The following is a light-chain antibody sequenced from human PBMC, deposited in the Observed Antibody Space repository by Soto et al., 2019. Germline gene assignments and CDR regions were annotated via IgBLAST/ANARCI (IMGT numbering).Light chain of an antibody. Sequence: DIQMTQSPSTLSASVGDRVTITCRASQSISSWLAWYQQKPGKAPKLLIYDASSLESGVPSRFSGSGSGTEFTLTISSLQPDDFATYYCQQYNGYLWTFGQGTNVDIK. CDR3: QQYNGYLWT. CDR1: QSISSW. CDR2: DAS. V-gene: IGKV1-5*01. J-gene: IGKJ1*01.